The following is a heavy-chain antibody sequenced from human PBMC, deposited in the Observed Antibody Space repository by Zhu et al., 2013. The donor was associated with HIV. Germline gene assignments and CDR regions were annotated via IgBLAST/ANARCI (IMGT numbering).Heavy chain of an antibody. Sequence: QVLLVQSGGEVKKPGASVKVSCKTSGYTFSNFGITWVRQAPGKGLEWMGWISGYNGNTNYAQKFQGRVTMTTDTSTKTAHLELRSLRSDDTAVYYCAREGESFDYWGQGTLVTVSS. V-gene: IGHV1-18*01. CDR1: GYTFSNFG. J-gene: IGHJ4*02. D-gene: IGHD3-10*01. CDR3: AREGESFDY. CDR2: ISGYNGNT.